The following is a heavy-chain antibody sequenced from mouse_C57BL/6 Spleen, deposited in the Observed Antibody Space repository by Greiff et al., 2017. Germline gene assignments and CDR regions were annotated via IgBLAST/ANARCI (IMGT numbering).Heavy chain of an antibody. CDR1: GFTFSDYG. V-gene: IGHV5-17*01. CDR2: ISSGSSTI. J-gene: IGHJ4*01. CDR3: ARVSGAMDY. D-gene: IGHD3-1*01. Sequence: EVKLVESGGGLVKPGGSLKLSCAASGFTFSDYGMHRVRQAPEKGLEWVAYISSGSSTIYYADTVKGRFTISRDNAKNTLFLQMTSLRSEDTAMYYCARVSGAMDYWGQGTSVTVSS.